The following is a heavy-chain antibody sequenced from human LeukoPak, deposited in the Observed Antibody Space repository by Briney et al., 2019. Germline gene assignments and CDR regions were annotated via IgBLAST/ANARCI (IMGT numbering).Heavy chain of an antibody. CDR1: GGSISSYY. J-gene: IGHJ4*02. D-gene: IGHD3-10*01. CDR2: IYYSRST. CDR3: ARSPRLVGSGSYYSKDFDY. V-gene: IGHV4-59*08. Sequence: SETLSLTCTVSGGSISSYYWSWIRQPPGKGLEWIGYIYYSRSTNYNPSLKSRVTISVDTSKNQFSLKLSSVTAADTAVYYCARSPRLVGSGSYYSKDFDYWGQGTLVTVSS.